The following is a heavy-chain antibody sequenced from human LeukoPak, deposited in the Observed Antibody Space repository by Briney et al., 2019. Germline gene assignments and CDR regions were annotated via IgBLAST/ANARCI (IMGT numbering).Heavy chain of an antibody. CDR2: LNNVGGEI. V-gene: IGHV3-23*01. Sequence: PGRSLRLSCAASGFTFTSYGMSWVRQAPGEGLEWVSTLNNVGGEIYYADSVKGRFTISRDDSKNTLSLQMTSLRAEDTATYYCAKLRSSSSFSTADFWGQGTLVTVSS. CDR1: GFTFTSYG. D-gene: IGHD2-15*01. J-gene: IGHJ4*02. CDR3: AKLRSSSSFSTADF.